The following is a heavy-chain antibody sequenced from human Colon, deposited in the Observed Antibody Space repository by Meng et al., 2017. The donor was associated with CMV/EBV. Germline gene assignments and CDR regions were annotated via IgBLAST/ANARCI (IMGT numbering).Heavy chain of an antibody. D-gene: IGHD2-2*01. V-gene: IGHV3-11*04. CDR3: ARAMAVGVPAAIGGDYYYYYGMDV. J-gene: IGHJ6*02. Sequence: GESLKISCAASGFTFRDYYMSWIRQAPGKGLEWVSSISSSGSTIYYADSVKGRFTISRDNAKNSLYLQMNSLRAEDTAVYYCARAMAVGVPAAIGGDYYYYYGMDVWGQGTTVTVSS. CDR2: ISSSGSTI. CDR1: GFTFRDYY.